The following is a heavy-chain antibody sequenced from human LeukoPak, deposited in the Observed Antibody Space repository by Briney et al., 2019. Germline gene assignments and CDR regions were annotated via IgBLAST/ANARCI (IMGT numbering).Heavy chain of an antibody. Sequence: PGRSLRLSCAASGFTFSSYAMHWVRQAPGKGLEWVAVISYDGSNKYYADSVKGRFTISRDNSKNTLHLQMNSLRAEDTAAYYCARDAGPRIAVAGTMDYWGQGTLVTVSS. J-gene: IGHJ4*02. V-gene: IGHV3-30-3*01. CDR3: ARDAGPRIAVAGTMDY. CDR1: GFTFSSYA. CDR2: ISYDGSNK. D-gene: IGHD6-19*01.